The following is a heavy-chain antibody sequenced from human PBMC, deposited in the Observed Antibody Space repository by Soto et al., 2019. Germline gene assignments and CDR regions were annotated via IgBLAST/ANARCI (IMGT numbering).Heavy chain of an antibody. D-gene: IGHD2-2*01. CDR2: INHSGST. CDR3: ARNNIVVVPAAMDY. J-gene: IGHJ4*02. V-gene: IGHV4-34*01. Sequence: SETLSLTCAVYGGSFSGYYWSWIRQPPGKGLEWIGEINHSGSTNYNPSLKSRVTISVDTSKNQFSLKLSSVTAADTAVYYCARNNIVVVPAAMDYWGQGTLVTVPT. CDR1: GGSFSGYY.